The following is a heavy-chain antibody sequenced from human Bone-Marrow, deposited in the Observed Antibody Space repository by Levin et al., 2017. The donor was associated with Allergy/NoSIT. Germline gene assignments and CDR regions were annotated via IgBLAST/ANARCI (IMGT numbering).Heavy chain of an antibody. CDR1: GGSISSYY. CDR3: ARQVDLWFGAFGMDV. D-gene: IGHD3-10*01. Sequence: SETLSLTCTVSGGSISSYYWSWIRQPPGKGLEWIGYIYYSGSTNYNPSLKSRVTISVDTSKNQFSLKLSSVTAADTAVYYCARQVDLWFGAFGMDVWGQGTTVTVSS. J-gene: IGHJ6*02. V-gene: IGHV4-59*08. CDR2: IYYSGST.